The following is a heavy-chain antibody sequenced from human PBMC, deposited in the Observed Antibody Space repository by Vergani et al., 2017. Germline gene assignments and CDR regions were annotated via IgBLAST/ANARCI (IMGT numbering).Heavy chain of an antibody. CDR3: TRHLPCGDNACLHFDH. D-gene: IGHD4-23*01. V-gene: IGHV5-51*01. CDR1: ESSFISNE. J-gene: IGHJ4*02. Sequence: EVMLVQSGAEVKKPGESLKISCKYSESSFISNEIAWVRQMSGKGLQWMGNINPIDSKIAYSPSFQGQAIMSLDKSITTAYLQWRSLKASDTAIYYCTRHLPCGDNACLHFDHWVQGTQVTVSS. CDR2: INPIDSKI.